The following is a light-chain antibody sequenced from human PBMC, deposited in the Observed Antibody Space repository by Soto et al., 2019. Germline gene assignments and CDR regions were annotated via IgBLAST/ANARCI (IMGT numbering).Light chain of an antibody. CDR1: QSVSSSY. J-gene: IGKJ1*01. V-gene: IGKV3-20*01. Sequence: ETVLTQSPGTLSLSPGARAPLSCRASQSVSSSYLAWSQQNPGQAPRLLIYDASRRATGIPDRFSGSGSGTDFTLTISRLEPEDFAVYYCHQYGSSLGTFGQGTKVDIK. CDR2: DAS. CDR3: HQYGSSLGT.